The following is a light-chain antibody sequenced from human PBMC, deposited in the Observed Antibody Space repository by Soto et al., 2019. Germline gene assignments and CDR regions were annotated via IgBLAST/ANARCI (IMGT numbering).Light chain of an antibody. CDR1: RSILYSSNTKNY. CDR2: WAS. J-gene: IGKJ2*01. CDR3: QQYYSTPYT. Sequence: DIVMTQSPDSLAVSLGERATINCKSSRSILYSSNTKNYLAWYQQKPGQPPKLLIYWASTRESGVPDRFSGSGSVTDFTLTISSLQAEDVARYYCQQYYSTPYTFGQGTKLEIK. V-gene: IGKV4-1*01.